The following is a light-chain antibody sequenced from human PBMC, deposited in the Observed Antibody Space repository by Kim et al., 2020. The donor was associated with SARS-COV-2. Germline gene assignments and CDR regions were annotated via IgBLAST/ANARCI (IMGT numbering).Light chain of an antibody. Sequence: KTVTISCTRSSGSIASNYVQWYQQRPGSSPTTVIYEDNQRPSGVPARFSGSIDSSSNSASLTISGLKTEDEADYYCQSYDSSNLWVFGGGTQLTVL. CDR1: SGSIASNY. J-gene: IGLJ3*02. V-gene: IGLV6-57*01. CDR2: EDN. CDR3: QSYDSSNLWV.